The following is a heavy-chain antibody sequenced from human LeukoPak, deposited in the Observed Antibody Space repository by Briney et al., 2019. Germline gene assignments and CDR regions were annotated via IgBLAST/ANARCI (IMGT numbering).Heavy chain of an antibody. J-gene: IGHJ4*02. V-gene: IGHV1-69*13. CDR2: IIPIFGTA. CDR1: GGTFSSYA. CDR3: ARGSVYSGTPGGFDFGY. D-gene: IGHD1-1*01. Sequence: SVKVSCKASGGTFSSYAISWVRQAPGQGLEWMGGIIPIFGTANYAQKFQGRVTITADESTSTAYMELSSLRSEDTAVYYCARGSVYSGTPGGFDFGYWGQGTLVTVSS.